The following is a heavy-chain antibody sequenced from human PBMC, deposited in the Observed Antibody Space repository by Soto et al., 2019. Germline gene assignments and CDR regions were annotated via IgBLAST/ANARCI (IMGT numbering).Heavy chain of an antibody. Sequence: GGSLRLSCVASGFSFGSYWMHWVRQVPEGGLMWVSRISSDGGSTDYADSVQGRFTTSRDNAKNTLFLQMSSLRAEDTALYYCATLVVGGISTGWPHWGQGTLVTVSS. CDR3: ATLVVGGISTGWPH. V-gene: IGHV3-74*01. CDR2: ISSDGGST. D-gene: IGHD6-19*01. CDR1: GFSFGSYW. J-gene: IGHJ4*02.